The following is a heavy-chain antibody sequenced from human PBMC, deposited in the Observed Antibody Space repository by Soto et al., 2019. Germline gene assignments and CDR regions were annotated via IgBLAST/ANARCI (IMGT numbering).Heavy chain of an antibody. D-gene: IGHD4-17*01. J-gene: IGHJ4*02. CDR3: ARSPGTVNTGGGFDY. CDR1: GFTFSSYA. Sequence: QVQLVESGGGVVQPGRSLRLSCAASGFTFSSYAMHWVRQAPGKGLEWVAVISYDGSNKYYADSVKGRFTISRDNSKNTLYLQMNSLRAEDTAVYYCARSPGTVNTGGGFDYWGQGTLVTVSS. CDR2: ISYDGSNK. V-gene: IGHV3-30-3*01.